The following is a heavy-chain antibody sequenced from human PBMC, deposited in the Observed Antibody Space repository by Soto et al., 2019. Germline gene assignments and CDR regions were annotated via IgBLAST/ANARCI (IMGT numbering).Heavy chain of an antibody. D-gene: IGHD2-15*01. Sequence: EVQLVESGGGLVQPGGSLRLSCAASGFTFSNYDMHWVRQVTGKGLEGVSTIGTAGDTYYPGSVKGRFTISRENAKNSLYLQMNSLRAEDTAVYYCARGRLISRYYFDYWGQGTLVTVSS. CDR1: GFTFSNYD. J-gene: IGHJ4*02. CDR3: ARGRLISRYYFDY. V-gene: IGHV3-13*01. CDR2: IGTAGDT.